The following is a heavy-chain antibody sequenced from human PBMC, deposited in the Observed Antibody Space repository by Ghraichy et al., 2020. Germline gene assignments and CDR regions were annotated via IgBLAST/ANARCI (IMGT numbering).Heavy chain of an antibody. CDR1: GGSISSSSYY. V-gene: IGHV4-39*01. J-gene: IGHJ4*02. CDR2: IYYSGST. D-gene: IGHD5-12*01. CDR3: ARHQPYSGYDGYFDY. Sequence: SETLSLTCTVSGGSISSSSYYWGWIRQPPGKGLEWIGSIYYSGSTYYNPSLKSRVTISVDTSKNQFSLKLSSVTAADTAVYYCARHQPYSGYDGYFDYWGQGTLVTVSS.